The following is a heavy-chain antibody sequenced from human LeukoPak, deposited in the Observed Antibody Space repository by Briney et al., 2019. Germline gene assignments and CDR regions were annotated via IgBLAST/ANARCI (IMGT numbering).Heavy chain of an antibody. J-gene: IGHJ6*03. Sequence: SETLSLTCTVSGGSISSYCWSWIRQPPGKGLEWIGYIYYSGSTNYNPSLKSRVTISVDTSKNQFSLKLSSVTAADTAVYYCARGGVTPDYGDLRAYYYYYMDVWGKGTTVTVSS. D-gene: IGHD4-17*01. CDR1: GGSISSYC. CDR2: IYYSGST. CDR3: ARGGVTPDYGDLRAYYYYYMDV. V-gene: IGHV4-59*01.